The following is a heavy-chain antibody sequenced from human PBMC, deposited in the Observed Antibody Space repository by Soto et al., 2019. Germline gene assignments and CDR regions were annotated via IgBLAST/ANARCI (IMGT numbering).Heavy chain of an antibody. CDR2: IWYDGSNK. V-gene: IGHV3-33*01. CDR1: GFTFSSYG. D-gene: IGHD1-26*01. Sequence: GESLRLSCAASGFTFSSYGMHWVRQAPGKGLEWVAVIWYDGSNKYYADSVKGRFTISRDNSKNTLYLQMNSLRAEDTAVYYCARDASGSYLDYWGQGTLVTVSS. CDR3: ARDASGSYLDY. J-gene: IGHJ4*02.